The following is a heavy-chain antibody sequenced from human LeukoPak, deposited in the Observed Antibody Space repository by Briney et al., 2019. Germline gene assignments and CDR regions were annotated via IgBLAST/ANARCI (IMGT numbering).Heavy chain of an antibody. Sequence: ASVKVSCKASGYTFTGYYMHWVRQAPGQGLEWMGWINPNRGGTNYAQKFQGRVTMTRDTSISTAYMELSRLRSDDTAVYYCARGGPRGDYYYYMDVWGKGTTVTISS. J-gene: IGHJ6*03. CDR2: INPNRGGT. CDR1: GYTFTGYY. D-gene: IGHD3-10*01. CDR3: ARGGPRGDYYYYMDV. V-gene: IGHV1-2*02.